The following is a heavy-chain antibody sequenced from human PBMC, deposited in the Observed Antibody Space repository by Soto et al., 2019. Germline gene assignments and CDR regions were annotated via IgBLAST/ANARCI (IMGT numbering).Heavy chain of an antibody. J-gene: IGHJ4*02. CDR3: ARGPPLH. CDR2: IYHSGST. V-gene: IGHV4-30-2*01. Sequence: TLSLTCAVSGGSISSGGYSWSWIRQPPGKGLEWIGYIYHSGSTYYNPSLKSRVTISVDRSKNQFSLKLSSVTAADTAVYYCARGPPLHWGQGTLVTV. CDR1: GGSISSGGYS.